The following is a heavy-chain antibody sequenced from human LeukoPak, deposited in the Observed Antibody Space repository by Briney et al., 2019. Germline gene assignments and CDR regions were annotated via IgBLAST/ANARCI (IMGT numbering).Heavy chain of an antibody. V-gene: IGHV1-18*03. D-gene: IGHD6-13*01. CDR2: ISAYNGNT. CDR3: ARDRNIAAAGTRSLDY. CDR1: GYTFTSYG. J-gene: IGHJ4*02. Sequence: ASVKVSCKASGYTFTSYGISWVRQAPGQGLEWMGWISAYNGNTNYARKLQGRVTMTTDTSTSTAYMELRSLRSDDMAVYYCARDRNIAAAGTRSLDYWGQGTLVTVSS.